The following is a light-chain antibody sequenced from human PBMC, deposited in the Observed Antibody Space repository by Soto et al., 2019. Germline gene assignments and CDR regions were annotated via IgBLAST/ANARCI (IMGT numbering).Light chain of an antibody. Sequence: QSALTQPPCASGSPGQSVTISCTGTSSDVGDYNYVSWYQQYPGKAPKLMIYEVSKRPSGVPDRFSGSKSGNTASLTVSGLQAEDEADYYCNSYAGSNNWVFGGGTKLTVL. CDR3: NSYAGSNNWV. CDR2: EVS. J-gene: IGLJ3*02. CDR1: SSDVGDYNY. V-gene: IGLV2-8*01.